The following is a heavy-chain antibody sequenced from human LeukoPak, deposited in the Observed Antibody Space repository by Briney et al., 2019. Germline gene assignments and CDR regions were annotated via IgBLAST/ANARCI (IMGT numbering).Heavy chain of an antibody. J-gene: IGHJ3*02. V-gene: IGHV4-61*03. CDR2: IYYTGKT. CDR1: GDSVSNGNYY. D-gene: IGHD6-13*01. Sequence: SETLSLTCTVSGDSVSNGNYYWSWLRQPPGKALEWIGYIYYTGKTYYNPSLEGRVTILVDTSRNHFSVKLSSVTAADTAVYYCAREEASPAAAGTRDAFDIWGQGTMVTVSS. CDR3: AREEASPAAAGTRDAFDI.